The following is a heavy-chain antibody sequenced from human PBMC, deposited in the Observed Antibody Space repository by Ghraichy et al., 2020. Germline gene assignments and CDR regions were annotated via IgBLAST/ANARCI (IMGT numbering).Heavy chain of an antibody. CDR3: ARAVTGGIAVAGPDY. D-gene: IGHD6-19*01. CDR1: GFTFSSYS. J-gene: IGHJ4*02. CDR2: ISSSSSTI. Sequence: GGSLRLSCAASGFTFSSYSMNWVRQAPEKGLEWVSYISSSSSTIYYADSVKGRFTISRDNAKNSLYLQMNSLRDEDTAVYYCARAVTGGIAVAGPDYWGQGTLVTVSS. V-gene: IGHV3-48*02.